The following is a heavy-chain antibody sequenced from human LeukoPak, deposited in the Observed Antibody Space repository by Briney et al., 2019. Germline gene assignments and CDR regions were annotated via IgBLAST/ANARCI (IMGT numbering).Heavy chain of an antibody. CDR3: AKVRVGTSDCFDY. V-gene: IGHV3-23*01. J-gene: IGHJ4*02. CDR1: GFTFSSYV. CDR2: MSGSSGST. D-gene: IGHD5-12*01. Sequence: GGSLRLSCAASGFTFSSYVMSWVRQAPGKGLEWVSAMSGSSGSTYYADSVKGRFTISRDNSKNTLYLQMNSLRAEDSALYYCAKVRVGTSDCFDYWGQGTLVTVSS.